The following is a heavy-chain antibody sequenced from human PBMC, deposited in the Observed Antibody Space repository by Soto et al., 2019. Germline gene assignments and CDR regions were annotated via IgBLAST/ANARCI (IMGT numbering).Heavy chain of an antibody. Sequence: QVQLVESRGGVVQPGTSLRLSCTTSGFTFSNHAMHWVRQAPGKGLEWVAQIWYDGSNKYYADSVKGRFTISRDNSRNMVYVQMNSLRVEDTAVYYCARDGQQLAPYALDVWGQGTSVTVSS. V-gene: IGHV3-33*01. J-gene: IGHJ6*02. CDR2: IWYDGSNK. CDR3: ARDGQQLAPYALDV. D-gene: IGHD6-13*01. CDR1: GFTFSNHA.